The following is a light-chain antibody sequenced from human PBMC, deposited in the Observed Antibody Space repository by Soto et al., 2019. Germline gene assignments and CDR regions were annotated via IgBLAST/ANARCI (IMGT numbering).Light chain of an antibody. V-gene: IGKV4-1*01. CDR1: QSVLYSSNNKNY. CDR2: WAS. CDR3: QQYYSTPRT. J-gene: IGKJ1*01. Sequence: DIVMTQSPDSLAVSLGERATINRKSSQSVLYSSNNKNYLAWYQHKPGQPPKLLIYWASTRESGVPDRFSGSGSGTDFTLTISSLQAEDVALYYCQQYYSTPRTFGQGTKVEIK.